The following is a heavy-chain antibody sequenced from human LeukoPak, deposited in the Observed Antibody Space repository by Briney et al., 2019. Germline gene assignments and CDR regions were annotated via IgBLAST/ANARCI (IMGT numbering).Heavy chain of an antibody. Sequence: SETLSLTCAVYGGSFSGYYWSWIRQPPGKGLGWIGEINHSGSTNYNPSLKSRVTISVDTSKNQFSLKLSSVTAADTAVYYCARVISGYCSSTSRYSPNWFDPWGQGTLVTVSS. CDR2: INHSGST. J-gene: IGHJ5*02. V-gene: IGHV4-34*01. CDR3: ARVISGYCSSTSRYSPNWFDP. CDR1: GGSFSGYY. D-gene: IGHD2-2*01.